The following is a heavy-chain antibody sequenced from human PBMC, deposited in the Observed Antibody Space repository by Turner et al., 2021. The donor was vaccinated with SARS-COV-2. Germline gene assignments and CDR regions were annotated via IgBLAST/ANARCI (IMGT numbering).Heavy chain of an antibody. CDR3: TRRGIAAAGNDY. CDR2: ISDDGISA. Sequence: VQLVESGGDFVHPGGSLRLSCVGSGFTFSDHWMHWVRQGPGKGLVWVLRISDDGISASYGGSVRGRFTVSRDNAKNTLYLQMNSLRPDDTGVYYCTRRGIAAAGNDYWGQGTLVTVSS. V-gene: IGHV3-74*01. J-gene: IGHJ4*02. CDR1: GFTFSDHW. D-gene: IGHD6-13*01.